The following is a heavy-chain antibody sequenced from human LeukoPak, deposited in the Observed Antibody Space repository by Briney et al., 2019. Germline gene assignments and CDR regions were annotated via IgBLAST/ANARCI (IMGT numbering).Heavy chain of an antibody. J-gene: IGHJ4*02. CDR3: ANLLRWEPY. V-gene: IGHV3-30*04. Sequence: GGSLRLSCAASGFTFSSYAMHWVRQAPGKGLEWVAVISYDGSNKYYADSVKGRFTISRDNSKNTLYLQMNSLRAEDTAVYYCANLLRWEPYWGQGTLVTVSS. D-gene: IGHD4-23*01. CDR1: GFTFSSYA. CDR2: ISYDGSNK.